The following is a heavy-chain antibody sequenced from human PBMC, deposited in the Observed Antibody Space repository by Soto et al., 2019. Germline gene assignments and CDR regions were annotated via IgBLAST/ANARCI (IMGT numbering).Heavy chain of an antibody. D-gene: IGHD2-8*01. V-gene: IGHV3-72*01. CDR3: VRVRIYADDSGRPFDI. J-gene: IGHJ3*02. CDR2: IRNKANRYST. CDR1: GFAFSDHY. Sequence: EVQLVESGGGLVQPGGSLRLSCAASGFAFSDHYMDWVRQAPGKGLEWVGRIRNKANRYSTLYAASVKGRFTISRDDSRTSLSLQMDSLKTEDTAVYYCVRVRIYADDSGRPFDIWGLGTVVTVSS.